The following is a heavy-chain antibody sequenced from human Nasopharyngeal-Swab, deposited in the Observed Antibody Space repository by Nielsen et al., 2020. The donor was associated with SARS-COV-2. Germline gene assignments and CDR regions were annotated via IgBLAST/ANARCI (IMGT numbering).Heavy chain of an antibody. V-gene: IGHV3-30*03. CDR3: TRDDGSHGDY. J-gene: IGHJ4*02. CDR1: GFTLTNYG. D-gene: IGHD6-13*01. CDR2: ISYDGNTE. Sequence: GESLKIPCAASGFTLTNYGMHWVRQAPGKGLEWAAAISYDGNTEYYADSAKGRFTISRDSAKNALYLEMNSLRAEDTAVYYCTRDDGSHGDYWGQGTLVTVSS.